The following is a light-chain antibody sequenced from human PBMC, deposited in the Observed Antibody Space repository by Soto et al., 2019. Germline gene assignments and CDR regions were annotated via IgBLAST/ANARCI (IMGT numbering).Light chain of an antibody. J-gene: IGKJ1*01. Sequence: EIVMTQSPGTLSLSPGERATLSCRASQSVSTNLAWYQQIPGQAPRLLIYGASTRATGIPAKFSGSGSGTVFIFAFSSLHSEDFAVYYCQQYNDWPQTSGLGTKVDIK. CDR2: GAS. CDR3: QQYNDWPQT. CDR1: QSVSTN. V-gene: IGKV3-15*01.